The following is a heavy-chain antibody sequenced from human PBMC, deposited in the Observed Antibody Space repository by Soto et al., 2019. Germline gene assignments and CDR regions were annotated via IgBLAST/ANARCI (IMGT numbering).Heavy chain of an antibody. CDR1: GFTFSSYA. Sequence: EVQLLESGGGLVQPGGSLRLSCAASGFTFSSYAMSWVRQAPGKGLEWVSAISGSGGSTYYADSVKGRFTISRDNSKKTLYLQMKSLRAEDTAVYYCAKAVSSWYYYYGMDVWGQGPTVTVSS. CDR2: ISGSGGST. V-gene: IGHV3-23*01. CDR3: AKAVSSWYYYYGMDV. D-gene: IGHD6-13*01. J-gene: IGHJ6*02.